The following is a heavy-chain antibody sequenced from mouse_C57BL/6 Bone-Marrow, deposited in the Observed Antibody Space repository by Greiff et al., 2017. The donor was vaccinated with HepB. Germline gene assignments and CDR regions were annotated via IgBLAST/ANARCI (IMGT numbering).Heavy chain of an antibody. CDR1: GYTFTSYW. Sequence: QVQLQQPGTELVKPGASVKLSCKASGYTFTSYWMHWVKQRPGQGLEWIGNINPSNGGTNYNEKFKSKATLTVDKSSSTAYMQLSSLTSEDSAVYYCARFITTVVAKGYYAMDYWGQGTSVTVSS. J-gene: IGHJ4*01. CDR2: INPSNGGT. D-gene: IGHD1-1*01. CDR3: ARFITTVVAKGYYAMDY. V-gene: IGHV1-53*01.